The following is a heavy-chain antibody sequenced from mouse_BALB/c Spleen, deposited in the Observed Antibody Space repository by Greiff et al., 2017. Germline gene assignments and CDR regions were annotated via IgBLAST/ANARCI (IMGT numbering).Heavy chain of an antibody. Sequence: VKLMESGAELARPGASVKLSCKASGYTFTSYWMQWVKQRPGQGLEWIGAIYPGDGDTRYTQKFKGKATLTADKSSSTAYMQLRSLASEDSAVYYCARPYDYDEGYAMDYWGQGTSVTVSS. CDR3: ARPYDYDEGYAMDY. CDR1: GYTFTSYW. V-gene: IGHV1-87*01. CDR2: IYPGDGDT. D-gene: IGHD2-4*01. J-gene: IGHJ4*01.